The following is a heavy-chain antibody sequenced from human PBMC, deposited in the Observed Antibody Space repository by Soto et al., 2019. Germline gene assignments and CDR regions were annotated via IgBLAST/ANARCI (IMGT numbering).Heavy chain of an antibody. Sequence: LRLSCAASGFTFTHYRIHWVRQAPGKGLVWVSRVNSDGSSTNYADAVKGRFTISRDNSKNMAYLQMNNLTVEDTGVYYCAKAGDWNYVYDFWVQGTLVTVSS. V-gene: IGHV3-74*01. J-gene: IGHJ4*02. CDR1: GFTFTHYR. CDR3: AKAGDWNYVYDF. CDR2: VNSDGSST. D-gene: IGHD1-7*01.